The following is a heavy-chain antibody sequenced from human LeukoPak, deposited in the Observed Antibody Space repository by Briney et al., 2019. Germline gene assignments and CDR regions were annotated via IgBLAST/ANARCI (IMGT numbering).Heavy chain of an antibody. Sequence: SETLSLTCSVSGGSINTYYWSCIRQPAGKGLELIGRIHSSGSTHYNPSLKSRVTMSLDTSKNQFSLKLTSVTAADTAVYYCARDNDFFDYWGQGTLVTVSS. CDR2: IHSSGST. CDR3: ARDNDFFDY. V-gene: IGHV4-4*07. J-gene: IGHJ4*02. CDR1: GGSINTYY.